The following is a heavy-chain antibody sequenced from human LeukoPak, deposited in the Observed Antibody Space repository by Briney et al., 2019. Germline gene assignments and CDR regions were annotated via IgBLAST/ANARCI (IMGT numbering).Heavy chain of an antibody. Sequence: SETLSLTCTVSGGSISSSSYYWGWIRRPPGKGLEWIGSIYYSGSTYYNPSLKSRVTISVDTSKNQFSLKLSSVTAADTAVYYCARDINDVVGATGGRLDYWGQGTLVTVSS. CDR3: ARDINDVVGATGGRLDY. V-gene: IGHV4-39*07. D-gene: IGHD1-26*01. CDR2: IYYSGST. CDR1: GGSISSSSYY. J-gene: IGHJ4*02.